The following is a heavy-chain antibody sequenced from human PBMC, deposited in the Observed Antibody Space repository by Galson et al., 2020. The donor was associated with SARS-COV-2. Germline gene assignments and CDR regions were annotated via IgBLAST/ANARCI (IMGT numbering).Heavy chain of an antibody. CDR3: VRQGHRLEKGRDYYYQYIDG. D-gene: IGHD1-1*01. CDR2: IYPGDSKT. J-gene: IGHJ6*03. V-gene: IGHV5-51*01. Sequence: HGEYLKISCKGSGYNFADYLVGWVRQMPGKGLEWMGFIYPGDSKTRYDPSFEGKVTISVDKSISIVYLQWSSLKASDTAIYYCVRQGHRLEKGRDYYYQYIDGWGRGTTVTGS. CDR1: GYNFADYL.